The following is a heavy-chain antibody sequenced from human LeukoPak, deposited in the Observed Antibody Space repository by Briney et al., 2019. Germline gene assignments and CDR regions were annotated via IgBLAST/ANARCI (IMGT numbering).Heavy chain of an antibody. Sequence: GASVKVSCKASGYTFTGYYIHWVHQAPGQGLEWLGWINPNTGGTKYTQRSQGRVTMTRDTSTSTAYMELSRLRSDDTAVYYCARDRGGRFFFEYWGQGTLVTVSS. J-gene: IGHJ4*02. D-gene: IGHD4-23*01. CDR3: ARDRGGRFFFEY. CDR1: GYTFTGYY. V-gene: IGHV1-2*02. CDR2: INPNTGGT.